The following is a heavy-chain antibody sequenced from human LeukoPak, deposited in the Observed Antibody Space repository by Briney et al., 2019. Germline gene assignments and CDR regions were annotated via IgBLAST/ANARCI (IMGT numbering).Heavy chain of an antibody. J-gene: IGHJ4*02. CDR1: GYTFTSYG. CDR3: ARGERWLQMRGLKYYFDY. Sequence: EASVKVSCKASGYTFTSYGISWVRQAPGQGLEWMGWISAYNGNTNYAQKLQGRVTMTTDTSTSTAYMELRSLRSDDTAVYYCARGERWLQMRGLKYYFDYWGQGTLVTVSS. D-gene: IGHD5-24*01. V-gene: IGHV1-18*01. CDR2: ISAYNGNT.